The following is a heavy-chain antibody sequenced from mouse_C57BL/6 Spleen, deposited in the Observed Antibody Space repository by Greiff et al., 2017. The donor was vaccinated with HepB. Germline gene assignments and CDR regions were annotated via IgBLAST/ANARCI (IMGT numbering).Heavy chain of an antibody. CDR3: ARSAQATPFAY. D-gene: IGHD3-2*02. CDR2: IDPSDSYT. V-gene: IGHV1-69*01. CDR1: GYTFTSYW. J-gene: IGHJ3*01. Sequence: VQLQQPGAELVMPGASVKLSCKASGYTFTSYWMHWVKQRPGQGLEWIGEIDPSDSYTNYNQKFKGKSTLTVDKSSSTAYMQLSSLTSEDSAVYYCARSAQATPFAYWGQGTLVTVSA.